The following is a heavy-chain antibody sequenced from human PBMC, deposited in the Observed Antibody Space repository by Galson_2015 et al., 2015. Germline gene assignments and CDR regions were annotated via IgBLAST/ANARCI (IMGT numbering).Heavy chain of an antibody. Sequence: SLRLSCAASGFTFDDYAMHWVRQAPGKGLEWVSGISWNSGSIGYADSVKGRFTISRDNAKNSLYLQMNSLRAEDTALYYCAKESLPGVAVAGALDYWGQGTLVTVSS. V-gene: IGHV3-9*01. D-gene: IGHD6-19*01. CDR3: AKESLPGVAVAGALDY. CDR2: ISWNSGSI. CDR1: GFTFDDYA. J-gene: IGHJ4*02.